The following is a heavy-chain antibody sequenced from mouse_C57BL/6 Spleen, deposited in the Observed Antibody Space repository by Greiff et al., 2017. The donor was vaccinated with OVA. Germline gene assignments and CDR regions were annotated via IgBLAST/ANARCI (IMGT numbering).Heavy chain of an antibody. V-gene: IGHV5-9*01. CDR3: ARQGLLRYYFDY. Sequence: EVKLVESGGGLVKPGGSLKLSCAASGFTFSSYTMSWVRQTPEKRLEWVATISGGGGNTYYPDSVKGRFTISRDNAKNTLYLQMSSLMSEDTALYYCARQGLLRYYFDYWGQGTTLTVSS. J-gene: IGHJ2*01. D-gene: IGHD1-1*01. CDR2: ISGGGGNT. CDR1: GFTFSSYT.